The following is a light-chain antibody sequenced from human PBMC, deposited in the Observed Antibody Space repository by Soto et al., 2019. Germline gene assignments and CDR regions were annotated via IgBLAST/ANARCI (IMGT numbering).Light chain of an antibody. V-gene: IGKV1-39*01. CDR3: QQSYSIPWT. CDR1: QSISYY. J-gene: IGKJ1*01. Sequence: DIQMSQSPSSLSASVGDRVTITCRASQSISYYLNWYQQKPGRAPRLLIYTTSSLQSGVPSKFSVSASGTDFTLTISSLQPEDFATYYFQQSYSIPWTLDQGTQVEIK. CDR2: TTS.